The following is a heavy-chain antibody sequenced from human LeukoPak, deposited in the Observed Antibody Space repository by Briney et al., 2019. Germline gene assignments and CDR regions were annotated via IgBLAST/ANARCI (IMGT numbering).Heavy chain of an antibody. CDR3: ARDTSSWYGNYYYYMGV. CDR2: IYTSGST. D-gene: IGHD6-13*01. V-gene: IGHV4-4*07. J-gene: IGHJ6*03. CDR1: GGSISSYY. Sequence: SETLSLTCTVSGGSISSYYWSWIRQPAGKGLEWIGRIYTSGSTNYNPSLKSRVTMSVDTSKNQFSLKLSSVTAADTAVYYCARDTSSWYGNYYYYMGVWGKGTTVTVSS.